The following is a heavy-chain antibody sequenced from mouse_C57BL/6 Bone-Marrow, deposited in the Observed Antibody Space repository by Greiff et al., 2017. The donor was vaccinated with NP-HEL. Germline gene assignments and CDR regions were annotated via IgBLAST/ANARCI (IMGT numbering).Heavy chain of an antibody. J-gene: IGHJ2*01. CDR1: GFPFSDYY. CDR2: FIYVGSSP. V-gene: IGHV5-16*01. D-gene: IGHD1-1*01. Sequence: EVKLEEPEGGLVQPGSSMKLSCPASGFPFSDYYMAWFRQVPEKGLEWVATFIYVGSSPSFLDSLKSRFIISRDNAKNMLDLQRSSLKAEDTATYYGAREGYYGGYFDYWGQGTTLTVSS. CDR3: AREGYYGGYFDY.